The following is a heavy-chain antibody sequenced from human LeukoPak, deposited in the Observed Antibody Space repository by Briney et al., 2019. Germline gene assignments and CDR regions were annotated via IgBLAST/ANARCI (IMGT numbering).Heavy chain of an antibody. CDR3: ARTQFTLIAAAGTIDY. V-gene: IGHV1-18*01. CDR1: GYTFTSYG. Sequence: ASVKVSCKASGYTFTSYGISWMRQAPGQGLEWMGWISAYNGNTNYAQKLQGRVTMTTDTSTSTAYMELRSLRSDDTAVYYCARTQFTLIAAAGTIDYWGQGTLVTVSS. CDR2: ISAYNGNT. D-gene: IGHD6-13*01. J-gene: IGHJ4*02.